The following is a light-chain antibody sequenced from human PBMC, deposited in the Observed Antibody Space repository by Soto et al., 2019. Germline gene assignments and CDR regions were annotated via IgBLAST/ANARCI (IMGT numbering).Light chain of an antibody. V-gene: IGLV2-14*01. Sequence: QSALTQPASVSGSPGQSITISCTGTSSDVGGYNYVSWYQQHPGKAPKLMIYDVSNRPSGVSNRFSGSKSGNTASLTISGLQAEDEADYYCSSYTSSSTPSRVFGGGTKLTV. CDR1: SSDVGGYNY. CDR2: DVS. CDR3: SSYTSSSTPSRV. J-gene: IGLJ3*02.